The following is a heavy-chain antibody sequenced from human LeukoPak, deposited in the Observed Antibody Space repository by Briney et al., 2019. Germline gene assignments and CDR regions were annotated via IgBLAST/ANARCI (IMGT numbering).Heavy chain of an antibody. CDR3: ASYDILTGYQVDY. J-gene: IGHJ4*02. CDR2: IRYDGRNK. D-gene: IGHD3-9*01. V-gene: IGHV3-30*02. Sequence: GGSLRLSCAASGFTFSSYGMHWVRQAPGKGLEWVAFIRYDGRNKYHADSVKGRSTISRDNSKNTLYLQMNSLRAEDTAVYYCASYDILTGYQVDYWGQGTLVTVSS. CDR1: GFTFSSYG.